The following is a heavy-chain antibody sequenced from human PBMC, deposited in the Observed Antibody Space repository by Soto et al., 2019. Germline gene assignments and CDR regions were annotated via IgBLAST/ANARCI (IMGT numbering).Heavy chain of an antibody. V-gene: IGHV1-69*06. CDR2: LIPIFGTA. CDR1: GVTFSSYA. D-gene: IGHD5-12*01. Sequence: QVQLVQSGAEVKKPGSSVKVSCKASGVTFSSYAISWVRQAPGQGLEWSGGLIPIFGTANYAQKFQARVTITPDKSTSTGSMTLCTLSSADTAVYYCARLGCRYDRSAHYSGHGTPVTDSS. J-gene: IGHJ4*01. CDR3: ARLGCRYDRSAHY.